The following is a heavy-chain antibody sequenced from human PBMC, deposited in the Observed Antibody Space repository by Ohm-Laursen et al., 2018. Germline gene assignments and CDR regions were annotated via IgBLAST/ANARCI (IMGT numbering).Heavy chain of an antibody. CDR1: GYTFTGYY. J-gene: IGHJ5*02. Sequence: SVKVSCKASGYTFTGYYMHWVRQAPGQGLEWIGWIVVGSGNTNYAQKFRERVTITRDMSTSTAYMELSSLRSEDTAVYYCAADTAAWGQGTLVTVSS. D-gene: IGHD5-18*01. CDR2: IVVGSGNT. CDR3: AADTAA. V-gene: IGHV1-58*02.